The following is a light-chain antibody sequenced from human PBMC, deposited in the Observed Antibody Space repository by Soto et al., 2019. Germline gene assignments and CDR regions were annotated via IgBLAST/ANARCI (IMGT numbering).Light chain of an antibody. J-gene: IGKJ2*02. V-gene: IGKV1-12*01. CDR2: AAS. CDR1: QGVRNW. Sequence: DIQMTQSPSSVSASVGDRVTITCRASQGVRNWLAWYQQKPGEAPNLLIYAASTLRRGVPSRFRGSGSGTDFTFTITSLQPEDFATYYCQQAYSFPCTFGQGTKLEIK. CDR3: QQAYSFPCT.